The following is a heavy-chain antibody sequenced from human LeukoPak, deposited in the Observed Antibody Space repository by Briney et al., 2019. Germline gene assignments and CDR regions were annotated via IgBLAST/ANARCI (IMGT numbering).Heavy chain of an antibody. CDR1: GFTVSSNY. Sequence: GGSLRLSCAASGFTVSSNYMSWVRQAPGKGLEWVSGINWNGGSTGYADSVKGRFTISRDNAKNSLYLQMNSLRAEDTAVYYCARDPVGSRQGYWGQGTLVTVSS. D-gene: IGHD2-15*01. CDR2: INWNGGST. J-gene: IGHJ4*02. V-gene: IGHV3-20*04. CDR3: ARDPVGSRQGY.